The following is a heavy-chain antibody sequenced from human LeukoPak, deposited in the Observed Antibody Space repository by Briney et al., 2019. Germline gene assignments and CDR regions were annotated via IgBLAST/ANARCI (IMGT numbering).Heavy chain of an antibody. CDR2: ISSSGSTI. CDR1: GFTFSDYY. D-gene: IGHD3-10*01. CDR3: ARDHGIPGSGSYKFDY. V-gene: IGHV3-11*04. J-gene: IGHJ4*02. Sequence: GGSLRLSCAASGFTFSDYYMSWIRQAPGKGLEWVSYISSSGSTIYYADSVKGRFTISRDNAKNLLYLQMNSLRVEDTAVYYCARDHGIPGSGSYKFDYWGQGTLVTVSS.